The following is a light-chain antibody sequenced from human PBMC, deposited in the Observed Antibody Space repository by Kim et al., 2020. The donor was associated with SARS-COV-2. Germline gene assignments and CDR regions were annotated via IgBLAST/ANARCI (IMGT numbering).Light chain of an antibody. J-gene: IGKJ1*01. CDR1: QSSSKW. V-gene: IGKV1-5*01. CDR2: DAS. CDR3: QQYKHYPWT. Sequence: GAVGDRVTITCRASQSSSKWLAWYQQKPGKAPKLLIYDASSLESGVPSRFSGSVSGTEFTLTISSLQPGDSATYYCQQYKHYPWTFGQGTKVDIK.